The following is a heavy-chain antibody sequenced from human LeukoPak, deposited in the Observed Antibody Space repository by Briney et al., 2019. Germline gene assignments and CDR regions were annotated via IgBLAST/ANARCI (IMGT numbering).Heavy chain of an antibody. CDR3: TRGLADCGDYSF. CDR1: GFPFNKYK. Sequence: PGGSLRLSCEASGFPFNKYKMDWVRQAPGKGLQWVSSINIWNTSTYYADSVKGRFTISRDDAKNSLYLQMNSLTAEDTAVYYCTRGLADCGDYSFWGQGTLVAVSS. J-gene: IGHJ1*01. CDR2: INIWNTST. V-gene: IGHV3-21*01. D-gene: IGHD4-17*01.